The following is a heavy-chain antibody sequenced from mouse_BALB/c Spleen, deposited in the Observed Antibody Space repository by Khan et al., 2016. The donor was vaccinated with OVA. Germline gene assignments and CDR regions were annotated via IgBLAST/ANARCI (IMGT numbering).Heavy chain of an antibody. CDR2: ISYSGRT. CDR1: CYSITSDYA. J-gene: IGHJ2*01. Sequence: EVQLQESGPGLAKPSQSLSLTCTFTCYSITSDYAWNWIRQFPGTQLEWMGYISYSGRTSYNPPLKSRISITRDTSTNPFSLQLNSVTTEDTATSYGARPVTSTWMVATGCDYWGQGSTLTVS. CDR3: ARPVTSTWMVATGCDY. V-gene: IGHV3-2*02. D-gene: IGHD1-1*02.